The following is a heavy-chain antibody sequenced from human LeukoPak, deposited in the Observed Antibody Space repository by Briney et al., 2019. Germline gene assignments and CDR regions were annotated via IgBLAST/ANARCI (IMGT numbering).Heavy chain of an antibody. D-gene: IGHD2-2*01. CDR1: GGSISSGSYY. CDR2: IYTSGST. Sequence: PSQTLSLTCTVSGGSISSGSYYWSWIRQPAGKGLEWIGRIYTSGSTNYNPSLKSRVTISVDTSKNQFSLKLSSVTAADTAVYYCAGVVVPAARYYYYYMDVWGKGTTVTVSS. CDR3: AGVVVPAARYYYYYMDV. J-gene: IGHJ6*03. V-gene: IGHV4-61*02.